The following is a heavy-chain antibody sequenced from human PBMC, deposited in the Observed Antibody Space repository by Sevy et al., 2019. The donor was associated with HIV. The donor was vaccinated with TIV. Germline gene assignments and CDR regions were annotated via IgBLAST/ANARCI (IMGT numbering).Heavy chain of an antibody. J-gene: IGHJ4*02. D-gene: IGHD6-19*01. V-gene: IGHV4-39*02. CDR2: LYSTGST. CDR1: GGSISRSSYY. Sequence: SETLSLTCTVSGGSISRSSYYWGWIRQPPGKGLEWIGSLYSTGSTSYNPSLRSRATVSADTSKNQFSLKLDSVSAADTAIYYCARDIQKWLGPGGDPVWGQGTLVTVSS. CDR3: ARDIQKWLGPGGDPV.